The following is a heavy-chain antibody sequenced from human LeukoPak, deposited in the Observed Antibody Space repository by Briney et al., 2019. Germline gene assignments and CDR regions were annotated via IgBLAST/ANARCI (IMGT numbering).Heavy chain of an antibody. CDR2: ISAYNGNT. D-gene: IGHD5-18*01. CDR1: GYTFTSYG. CDR3: ARAKSTAMVTWEFDY. V-gene: IGHV1-18*01. J-gene: IGHJ4*02. Sequence: ASVKVSCKASGYTFTSYGISWVRQAPGQGLEWMGWISAYNGNTNYAQKLQGRVTMTTDTSTSTAYMELRSLRSDDTAVYYCARAKSTAMVTWEFDYWGQGTLVIVSS.